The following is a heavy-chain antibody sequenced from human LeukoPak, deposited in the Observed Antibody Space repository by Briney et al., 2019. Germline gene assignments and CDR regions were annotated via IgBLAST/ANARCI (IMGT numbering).Heavy chain of an antibody. V-gene: IGHV1-8*01. CDR1: GYTFTSYD. Sequence: ASVKVSCKASGYTFTSYDTNWVRQATGQGLEWMGWMNPNSGNTGYAQKFQGRVTMTRNTSISTAYMELSSLRSEDTAVYYCARAAYGSGSYLPYFDYWGQGTLVTVS. CDR3: ARAAYGSGSYLPYFDY. J-gene: IGHJ4*02. CDR2: MNPNSGNT. D-gene: IGHD3-10*01.